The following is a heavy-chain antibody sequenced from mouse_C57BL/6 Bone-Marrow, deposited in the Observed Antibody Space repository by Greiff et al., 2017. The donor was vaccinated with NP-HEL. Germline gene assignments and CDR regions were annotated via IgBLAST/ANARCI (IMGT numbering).Heavy chain of an antibody. CDR1: GFSLSTSGMG. CDR3: ARRANYYGSSHWDFDV. D-gene: IGHD1-1*01. CDR2: IYWDDAK. Sequence: QVTLKVSGPGILQSSQTLSLTCSFSGFSLSTSGMGVSWIRQPSGKGLEWLAHIYWDDAKRYNPFLNSPPTISKATSRNQVFLKITSVNTEDTATYYCARRANYYGSSHWDFDVWGTGTTVTVSS. J-gene: IGHJ1*03. V-gene: IGHV8-12*01.